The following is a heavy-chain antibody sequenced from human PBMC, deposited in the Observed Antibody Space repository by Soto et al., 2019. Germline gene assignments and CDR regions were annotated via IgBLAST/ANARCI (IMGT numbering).Heavy chain of an antibody. CDR3: ARDRLRAYDYSSGMDA. D-gene: IGHD6-25*01. V-gene: IGHV6-1*01. CDR1: GDSVSSNSAA. CDR2: TYYRSKWYN. J-gene: IGHJ6*02. Sequence: SQTLSLTCAISGDSVSSNSAAWNWIRQSPSRGLEWLGRTYYRSKWYNDYAVSVKSRITINPDTSKNQFSLQLNSVTPENTAVYYCARDRLRAYDYSSGMDAWGQGTTVTVSS.